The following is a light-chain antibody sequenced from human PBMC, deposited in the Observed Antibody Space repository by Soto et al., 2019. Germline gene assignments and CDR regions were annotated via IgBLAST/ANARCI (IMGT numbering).Light chain of an antibody. J-gene: IGLJ1*01. CDR3: TSYTSTSTPYV. CDR2: DVY. CDR1: SSDVGRYTY. Sequence: QSVLTQPASVSGSPGQSITISCAGTSSDVGRYTYGSWYQQHPGRAPKLIIYDVYNRPSGGSTRFSGSKAGNTASLTISGLQAEDEADYYCTSYTSTSTPYVFGGGTKVTVL. V-gene: IGLV2-14*01.